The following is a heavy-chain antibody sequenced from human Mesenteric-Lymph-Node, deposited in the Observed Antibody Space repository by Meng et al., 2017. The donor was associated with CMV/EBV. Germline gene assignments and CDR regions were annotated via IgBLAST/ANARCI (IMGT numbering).Heavy chain of an antibody. CDR2: ISSSGGST. CDR3: AKAIGPTVMGSYGMDV. CDR1: GFTFSSYE. Sequence: GGSLRLSCAVSGFTFSSYEMNWVRQAPGKGLEWVSYISSSGGSTYYADSAKGRFTISRDNARNSLYLEMNSLRSEDTALYYCAKAIGPTVMGSYGMDVWGQGTTVTVSS. D-gene: IGHD4-11*01. V-gene: IGHV3-48*03. J-gene: IGHJ6*02.